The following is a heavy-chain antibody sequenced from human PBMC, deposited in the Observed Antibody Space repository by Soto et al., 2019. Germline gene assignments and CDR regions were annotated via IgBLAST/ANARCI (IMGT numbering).Heavy chain of an antibody. CDR1: GGSFSSYY. Sequence: SETLSLTCAVYGGSFSSYYWSWIRQPPGKGLEWIGYIYYSGSTNYNPSLKSRVTISVDTSKNQFSLKLSSVTAADTAVYYCASHYRRRGWEWATEPLFDYWGQGTLVTVSS. D-gene: IGHD6-19*01. CDR2: IYYSGST. CDR3: ASHYRRRGWEWATEPLFDY. J-gene: IGHJ4*02. V-gene: IGHV4-59*01.